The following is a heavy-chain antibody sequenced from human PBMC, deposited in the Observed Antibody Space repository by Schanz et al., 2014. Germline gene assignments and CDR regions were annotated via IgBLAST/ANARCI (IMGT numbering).Heavy chain of an antibody. J-gene: IGHJ4*02. V-gene: IGHV3-33*01. CDR2: IWNNGVTK. D-gene: IGHD1-1*01. Sequence: QVQLVESGGGVVQPGTSLILSCSVSGFSLNTYGIHWFRQPAGKGLEWVAVIWNNGVTKYYPDSVKGRFTVSRDSGQNSLYLQMNSLRAGDTAVYYCARGTDWNLHYWGQGALVTVSS. CDR1: GFSLNTYG. CDR3: ARGTDWNLHY.